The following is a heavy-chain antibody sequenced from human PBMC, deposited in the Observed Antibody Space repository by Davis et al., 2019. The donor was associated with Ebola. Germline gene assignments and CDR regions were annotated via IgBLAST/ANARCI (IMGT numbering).Heavy chain of an antibody. CDR2: IKSKTDGATI. V-gene: IGHV3-15*05. CDR1: GFTFSSYA. CDR3: TTGGMTPRGY. J-gene: IGHJ4*02. Sequence: GESLKISCAASGFTFSSYAVNWVRQAPGKGLEWVGRIKSKTDGATIDYTAPVKGRFTISRDDSKNTLYLQMNSLKTEDTAVYYCTTGGMTPRGYWGQGTLVTVSS.